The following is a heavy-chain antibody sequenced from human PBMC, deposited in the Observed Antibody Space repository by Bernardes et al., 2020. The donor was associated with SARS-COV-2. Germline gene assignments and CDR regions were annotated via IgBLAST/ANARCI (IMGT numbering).Heavy chain of an antibody. J-gene: IGHJ3*02. CDR2: ISYSGST. Sequence: SETLSLTCTVSRGSMRTYYWSWIRQPPGKGLEWIGYISYSGSTNYKSSLRSRVAISIDTSKNQFSLKLNSVTAADTAVYYCARDSDDAFDIWGQGTMVTVSS. V-gene: IGHV4-59*01. CDR3: ARDSDDAFDI. CDR1: RGSMRTYY.